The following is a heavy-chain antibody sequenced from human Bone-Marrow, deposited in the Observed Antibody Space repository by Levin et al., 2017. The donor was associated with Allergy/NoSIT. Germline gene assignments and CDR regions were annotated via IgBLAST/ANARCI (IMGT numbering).Heavy chain of an antibody. CDR2: IRSAGTYI. CDR3: ARGGGSQKGGLDV. D-gene: IGHD3-10*01. V-gene: IGHV3-21*01. CDR1: GFTFSGYT. J-gene: IGHJ6*02. Sequence: GGSLRLSCAASGFTFSGYTMHWVRQAPGKGLEWVSSIRSAGTYIHYADSVKGRFTISRDNANNSVSLEMTSLRVEDTALYYCARGGGSQKGGLDVWGQGTTVTVSS.